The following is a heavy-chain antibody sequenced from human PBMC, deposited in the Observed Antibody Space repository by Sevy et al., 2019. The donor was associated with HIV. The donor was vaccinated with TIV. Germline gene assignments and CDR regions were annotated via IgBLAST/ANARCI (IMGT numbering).Heavy chain of an antibody. J-gene: IGHJ4*02. D-gene: IGHD6-13*01. Sequence: GGSLRLSCAASGFTVSSNYMSWVRQAPGKGLEWVSVIYSGGSTNYADSVKGRFTISRDNSKNTLYLQMNSLRAEDTAVYYCARGEIAAAGSNYFDYWGQGTLVTVSS. CDR2: IYSGGST. CDR3: ARGEIAAAGSNYFDY. V-gene: IGHV3-53*01. CDR1: GFTVSSNY.